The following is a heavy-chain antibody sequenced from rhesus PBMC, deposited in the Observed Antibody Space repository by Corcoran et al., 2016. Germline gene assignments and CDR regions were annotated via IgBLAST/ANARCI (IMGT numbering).Heavy chain of an antibody. J-gene: IGHJ6*01. CDR1: GYSFTSYW. D-gene: IGHD3-3*01. CDR2: IYPSVSDT. Sequence: EVQLVQSGAEVKRPGESLKISCKTSGYSFTSYWISWVRQMPGKGLEWMGGIYPSVSDTRYTPSFQGHVPISADKSIRTAYLQWSRLKASDTATYYCAKDGNSKFGLVMVGLDSWGQGVVVTVSS. CDR3: AKDGNSKFGLVMVGLDS. V-gene: IGHV5-20*01.